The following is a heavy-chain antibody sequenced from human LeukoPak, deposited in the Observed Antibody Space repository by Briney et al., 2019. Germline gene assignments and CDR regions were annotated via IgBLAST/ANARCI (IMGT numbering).Heavy chain of an antibody. V-gene: IGHV1-18*01. CDR2: ISGFTGAT. Sequence: ASVRVSCKASGYTFTIYGMSWVRQAPGQRLEWMGWISGFTGATKYAQKFQGRLSMTIDTSTNTTYMDLRTVTSDDTAIYYCARALPGAATAHNWFDPWGQGTLVTVSS. CDR1: GYTFTIYG. CDR3: ARALPGAATAHNWFDP. D-gene: IGHD1-26*01. J-gene: IGHJ5*02.